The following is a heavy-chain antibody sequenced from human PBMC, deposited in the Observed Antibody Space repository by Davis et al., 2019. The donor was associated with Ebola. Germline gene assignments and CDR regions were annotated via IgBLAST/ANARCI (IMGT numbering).Heavy chain of an antibody. V-gene: IGHV3-23*01. CDR3: AKDFNIVATFYFDY. CDR2: ISGSGGST. D-gene: IGHD5-12*01. Sequence: GESLKISCAASGFTFSSYAMSWVRQAPGKGLEWVSGISGSGGSTYYADSVKGRFTISRDNSKNTLYLQMNSLRAEDTAVYYCAKDFNIVATFYFDYWGQGTLVTVSS. CDR1: GFTFSSYA. J-gene: IGHJ4*02.